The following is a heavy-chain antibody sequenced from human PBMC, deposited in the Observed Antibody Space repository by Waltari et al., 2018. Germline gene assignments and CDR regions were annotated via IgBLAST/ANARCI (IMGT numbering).Heavy chain of an antibody. J-gene: IGHJ4*02. CDR1: GYTFTGNY. V-gene: IGHV1-2*06. D-gene: IGHD6-13*01. Sequence: QVQLVHPGAEVKKLGASVRVSCRPSGYTFTGNYMHWVRQAPGQGLEWMGRINPNSGGTNYAQKFQGRVTMTRDTSISTAYMELSRLRSDDTAVYYCARSESSSWFDYWGQGTLVTVSS. CDR3: ARSESSSWFDY. CDR2: INPNSGGT.